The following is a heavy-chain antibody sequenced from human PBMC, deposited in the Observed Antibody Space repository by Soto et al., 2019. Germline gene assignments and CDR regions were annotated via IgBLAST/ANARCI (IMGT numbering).Heavy chain of an antibody. CDR2: ISAYNGNT. D-gene: IGHD3-9*01. CDR1: GYTFTSYG. V-gene: IGHV1-18*01. J-gene: IGHJ5*02. CDR3: AREVTYDDILTGRNWFDP. Sequence: VRLVQSGAEVKKPGASVKVSCKASGYTFTSYGISWVRQAPGQGLEWMGWISAYNGNTNYAQKLQGRGTMTPDTSTSTAYMEQRSLRSDDTAVYYCAREVTYDDILTGRNWFDPWGQGTLVTVSS.